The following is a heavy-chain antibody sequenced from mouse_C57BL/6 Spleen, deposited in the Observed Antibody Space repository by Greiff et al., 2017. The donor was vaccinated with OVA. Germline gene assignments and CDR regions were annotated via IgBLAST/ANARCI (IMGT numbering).Heavy chain of an antibody. CDR2: IDPSDSET. CDR3: ARARGLLVGAY. D-gene: IGHD3-1*01. J-gene: IGHJ3*01. V-gene: IGHV1-52*01. Sequence: QVQLQQPGAELVRPGSSVKLSCKASGYTFTSYWMHWVKQRPIQGLEWIGNIDPSDSETHYNQKFKDKATLTVDKSSSTAYMQLSSLTSEDSAVDYCARARGLLVGAYWGQGTLVTVSA. CDR1: GYTFTSYW.